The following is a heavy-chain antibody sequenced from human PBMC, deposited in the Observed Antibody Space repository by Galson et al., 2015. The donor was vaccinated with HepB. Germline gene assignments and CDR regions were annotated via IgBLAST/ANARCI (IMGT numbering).Heavy chain of an antibody. CDR3: AKDQLWFGELGDAFDI. D-gene: IGHD3-10*01. Sequence: SLRLSCAASGFSFSTYWMTWVRQAPGKGLEWVANIKEDGSEKKYVDSVKGRFTISRDNAKNSLYLQMNSLRAEDTAVYYCAKDQLWFGELGDAFDIWGQGTMVTVSS. V-gene: IGHV3-7*03. J-gene: IGHJ3*02. CDR1: GFSFSTYW. CDR2: IKEDGSEK.